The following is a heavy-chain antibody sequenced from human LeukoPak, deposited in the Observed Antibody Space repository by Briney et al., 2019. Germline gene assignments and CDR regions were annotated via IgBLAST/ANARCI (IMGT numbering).Heavy chain of an antibody. CDR2: IWYDGSNK. V-gene: IGHV3-33*01. D-gene: IGHD7-27*01. J-gene: IGHJ6*03. CDR3: ARSETGTYYYYYYMDL. CDR1: GFTFSSYG. Sequence: GGSLRLSCAASGFTFSSYGMHWVRQAPGKGLEGVAVIWYDGSNKYYADSVKGRFTISRDNSKNTLYLQMNSLRAEDTAVYYCARSETGTYYYYYYMDLWGKGTTVTVSS.